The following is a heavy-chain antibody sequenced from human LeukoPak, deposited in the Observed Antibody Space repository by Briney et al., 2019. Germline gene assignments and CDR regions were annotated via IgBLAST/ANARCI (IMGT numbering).Heavy chain of an antibody. J-gene: IGHJ6*03. CDR1: GYTFSTYD. Sequence: ASVKVSCKASGYTFSTYDINWVRQATGQGLEWMGWMNPKSGNTGFAQRFQGRVTITRNTSISTAYMELSSLRSEDTAVYYCARTTYYDILTGYYMDYYYYMDVWGKGTTVTVSS. CDR3: ARTTYYDILTGYYMDYYYYMDV. D-gene: IGHD3-9*01. V-gene: IGHV1-8*03. CDR2: MNPKSGNT.